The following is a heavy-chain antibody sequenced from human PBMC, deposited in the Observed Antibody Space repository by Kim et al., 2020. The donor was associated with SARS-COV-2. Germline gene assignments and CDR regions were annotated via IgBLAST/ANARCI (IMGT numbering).Heavy chain of an antibody. CDR3: TRDPRYGSGSS. J-gene: IGHJ4*02. Sequence: GGSLRLSCADSGFTFSTYSLNWVRQAPGKGLEWVSSISSSSGSYKYYADSVKGRVTISRDNAQKSLYLQMNSLRAEDTAMYYCTRDPRYGSGSSWGQGTLVTVFS. CDR2: ISSSSGSYK. CDR1: GFTFSTYS. V-gene: IGHV3-21*04. D-gene: IGHD3-10*01.